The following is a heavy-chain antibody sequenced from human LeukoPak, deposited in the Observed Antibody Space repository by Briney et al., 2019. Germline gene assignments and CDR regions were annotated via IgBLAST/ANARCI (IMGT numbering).Heavy chain of an antibody. J-gene: IGHJ3*02. V-gene: IGHV3-21*01. CDR2: ISSRSLYI. CDR3: SRDLDCTVTACYGGDDGFDI. D-gene: IGHD2-8*02. Sequence: PGGSLRLSCAASGFDFSIYSMNWVRQAPGKGLEWVASISSRSLYIYYPDSLRGRFTIYRDNAEKSLYLQMNDLRAEDTAVYYCSRDLDCTVTACYGGDDGFDIWGQGTMVTVSS. CDR1: GFDFSIYS.